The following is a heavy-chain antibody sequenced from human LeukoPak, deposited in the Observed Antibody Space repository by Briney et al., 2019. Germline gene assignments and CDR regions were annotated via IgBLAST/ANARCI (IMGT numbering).Heavy chain of an antibody. V-gene: IGHV3-9*01. CDR3: AKDYYGSGSFHDGDYYYYYGMDV. D-gene: IGHD3-10*01. CDR1: GFTFDDYA. CDR2: ISWNSGSI. Sequence: GRSLRLSCAASGFTFDDYAMHWVRQAPGKGLEWVSGISWNSGSIGYADSVKGRFTISRDNAKNSLYLQMNSLRAEDTALYYCAKDYYGSGSFHDGDYYYYYGMDVWGQGTTVTVSS. J-gene: IGHJ6*02.